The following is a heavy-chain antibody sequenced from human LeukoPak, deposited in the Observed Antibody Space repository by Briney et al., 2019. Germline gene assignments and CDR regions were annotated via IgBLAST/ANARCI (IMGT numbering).Heavy chain of an antibody. D-gene: IGHD3-16*01. Sequence: GGSLRLSCAACGFTVSSNYMSWVRQAPGKGLEWVSVIYSGGSTYYADSVKGRFTISRDNSKNTLYLQMNSLRAEDTAVYYCAFRANDIMDYWGQGTLVTVSS. CDR2: IYSGGST. CDR3: AFRANDIMDY. J-gene: IGHJ4*02. CDR1: GFTVSSNY. V-gene: IGHV3-66*01.